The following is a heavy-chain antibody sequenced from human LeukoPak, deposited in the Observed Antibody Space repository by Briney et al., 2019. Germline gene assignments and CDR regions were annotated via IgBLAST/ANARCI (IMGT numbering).Heavy chain of an antibody. CDR3: ARGYYDNSGYYFPFDF. J-gene: IGHJ4*02. CDR1: GGTFSTYP. CDR2: IIPILSQS. Sequence: GSSVKVSCTASGGTFSTYPINWVRQAPGQGLEWMGRIIPILSQSNYAQKFQGTVSITADEFTDTAYMELSSLRAEDTAVYYCARGYYDNSGYYFPFDFWGQGTLVTVSS. V-gene: IGHV1-69*11. D-gene: IGHD3-22*01.